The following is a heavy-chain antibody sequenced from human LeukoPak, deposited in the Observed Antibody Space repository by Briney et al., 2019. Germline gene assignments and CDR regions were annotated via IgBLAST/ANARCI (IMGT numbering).Heavy chain of an antibody. CDR2: ISWNSGSI. J-gene: IGHJ4*02. D-gene: IGHD6-19*01. V-gene: IGHV3-9*01. CDR3: AKDTDVTGRSGWSFDY. CDR1: GFTFDDYA. Sequence: PGGSLRLSCAASGFTFDDYAMHWVRQAPGKGLGWVSGISWNSGSIGYVDSVRGRFTVSRDNAKNSLYLQMNSLRAEDTALYYCAKDTDVTGRSGWSFDYWGQGTLVTVSS.